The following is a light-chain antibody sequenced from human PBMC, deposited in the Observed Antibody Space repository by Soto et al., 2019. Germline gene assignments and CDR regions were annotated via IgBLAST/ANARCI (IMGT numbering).Light chain of an antibody. J-gene: IGLJ2*01. CDR3: SSYTSSSTPV. Sequence: VLTQPAPLFWVPWQAIPISCPGTTRDVGGYKYVSWYQQHPGKAPKLMIYDVSNRPSGVSNRFSGSKSGNTASLTISGLQAEDEADYYCSSYTSSSTPVFGGGTK. V-gene: IGLV2-14*01. CDR1: TRDVGGYKY. CDR2: DVS.